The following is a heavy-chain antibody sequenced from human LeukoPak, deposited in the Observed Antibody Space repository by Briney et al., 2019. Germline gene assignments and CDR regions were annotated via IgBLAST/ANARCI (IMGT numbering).Heavy chain of an antibody. Sequence: PGGSLRLSCAASGFTFSSYAMSWVRQAPGKGLEWVSAISGSGGSTYYADSVKGRFTISRDNSNNTLYLQMNSLRAEDTGVYYCAKAIAVAGTGYYYYYYGMDVWGQGTTVTVSS. CDR1: GFTFSSYA. CDR2: ISGSGGST. J-gene: IGHJ6*02. D-gene: IGHD6-19*01. V-gene: IGHV3-23*01. CDR3: AKAIAVAGTGYYYYYYGMDV.